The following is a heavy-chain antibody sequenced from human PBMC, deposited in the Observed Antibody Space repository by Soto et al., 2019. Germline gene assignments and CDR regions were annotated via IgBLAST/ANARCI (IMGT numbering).Heavy chain of an antibody. CDR3: AKMRVGSYYFSYYGMDV. V-gene: IGHV4-34*01. CDR2: INHSGST. D-gene: IGHD1-26*01. CDR1: GGSFSGYY. J-gene: IGHJ6*02. Sequence: SETLSLTCAVYGGSFSGYYWSWIRQPPGKGLEWIGEINHSGSTNYNPSLKSRVTISVDTSKNQFSLKLSSVTAADTAVYYCAKMRVGSYYFSYYGMDVWGQGPTVTV.